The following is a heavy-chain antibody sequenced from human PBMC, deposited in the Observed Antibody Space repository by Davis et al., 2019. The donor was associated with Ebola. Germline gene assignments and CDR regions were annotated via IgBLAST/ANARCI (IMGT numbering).Heavy chain of an antibody. Sequence: PSETLSLTCTVSGGSISSYYWSWIRQPPGKGLEWIGYIYYSGSTNYNPSLKSRVTISVDTSKNQFSLKLSSVTAADTAVYYCARGRAESHGIAVAGHSWYFDLWGRGTLVTVSS. J-gene: IGHJ2*01. D-gene: IGHD6-19*01. CDR2: IYYSGST. CDR1: GGSISSYY. V-gene: IGHV4-59*01. CDR3: ARGRAESHGIAVAGHSWYFDL.